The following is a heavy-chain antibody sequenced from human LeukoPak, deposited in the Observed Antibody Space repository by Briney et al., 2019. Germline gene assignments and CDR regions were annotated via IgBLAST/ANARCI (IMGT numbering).Heavy chain of an antibody. V-gene: IGHV1-18*01. Sequence: ASVKVSCKASGYTFTSFGISWVRQAPGQGLEWMGWISAYNGNTNYAQKLQGRVTMTTDTSTSTAYMELRSLRSDDTAVYYCASQVVPAAMPVLRTANWFDPWGQGTLVTVSS. D-gene: IGHD2-2*01. J-gene: IGHJ5*02. CDR2: ISAYNGNT. CDR3: ASQVVPAAMPVLRTANWFDP. CDR1: GYTFTSFG.